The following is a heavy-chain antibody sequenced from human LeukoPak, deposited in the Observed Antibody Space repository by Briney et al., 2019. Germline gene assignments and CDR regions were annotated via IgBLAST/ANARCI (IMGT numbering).Heavy chain of an antibody. Sequence: GGSLRLSCAASGFTFSSYGMSWVRQAPGKGLEWVSAISGSGGSTYYADSVKGRFTISRDNSKNTLYLQMNSLRAEDTAVYYCAKAKYSSGWYSFRDWGQGTLVTVSS. CDR2: ISGSGGST. CDR1: GFTFSSYG. J-gene: IGHJ4*02. CDR3: AKAKYSSGWYSFRD. V-gene: IGHV3-23*01. D-gene: IGHD6-19*01.